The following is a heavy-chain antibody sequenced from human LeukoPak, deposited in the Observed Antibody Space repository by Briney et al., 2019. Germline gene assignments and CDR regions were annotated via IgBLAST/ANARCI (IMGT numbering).Heavy chain of an antibody. Sequence: PGGSLRLSCAATGFIVSSNYMSWVRQAPGKGLEWVSVIYSGGTTYYADSVKGRFTISRDNSKNTLYLQMNSLRVEDTAVYYCARVDYGDHRYFQHWGQGTLVTVSS. D-gene: IGHD4-17*01. CDR2: IYSGGTT. CDR1: GFIVSSNY. V-gene: IGHV3-53*01. J-gene: IGHJ1*01. CDR3: ARVDYGDHRYFQH.